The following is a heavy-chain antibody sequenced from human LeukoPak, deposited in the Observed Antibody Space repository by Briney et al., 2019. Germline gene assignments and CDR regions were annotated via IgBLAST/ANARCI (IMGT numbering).Heavy chain of an antibody. V-gene: IGHV5-51*01. Sequence: GESLKISCQVSGYRFTTFWIAWVRQMPGKGLEWMGIIYPGDSDTRYSPSFQGQVTISADKSISAAYLQWSSLKASDTAMYYCARTPGWGSSWYYFDYWGQGTLVTVSS. J-gene: IGHJ4*02. D-gene: IGHD6-13*01. CDR2: IYPGDSDT. CDR1: GYRFTTFW. CDR3: ARTPGWGSSWYYFDY.